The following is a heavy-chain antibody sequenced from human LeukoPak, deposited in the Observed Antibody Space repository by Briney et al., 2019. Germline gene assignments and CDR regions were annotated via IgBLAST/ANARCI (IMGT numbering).Heavy chain of an antibody. V-gene: IGHV3-23*01. Sequence: PGGSLRLSCAASGFTISTSAMSLVRQASGKGLEWVSGISGSGDSTYYVDPVKGRFTISRDNSKSTLYLHMNSLRAEDTAIYYCAKQRSEVPVAASNYWGQGTLVTVSS. CDR2: ISGSGDST. J-gene: IGHJ4*02. CDR1: GFTISTSA. D-gene: IGHD2-2*01. CDR3: AKQRSEVPVAASNY.